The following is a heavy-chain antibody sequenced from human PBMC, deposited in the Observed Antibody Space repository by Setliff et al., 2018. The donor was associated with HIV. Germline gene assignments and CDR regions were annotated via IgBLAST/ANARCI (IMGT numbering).Heavy chain of an antibody. V-gene: IGHV5-51*01. CDR3: ARQQSSSWYPDYFDY. J-gene: IGHJ4*02. CDR2: IYPGDSDT. Sequence: GESLKISCKGSGYSFTSYWIGWVRQMPGKGLEWMGIIYPGDSDTRYSPSFQGQVTISADKSISTAYLQWSSRKASDTAMYYCARQQSSSWYPDYFDYWGQGTLVTVSS. CDR1: GYSFTSYW. D-gene: IGHD6-13*01.